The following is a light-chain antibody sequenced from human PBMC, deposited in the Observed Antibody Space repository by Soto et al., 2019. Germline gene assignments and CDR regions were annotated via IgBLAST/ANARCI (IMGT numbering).Light chain of an antibody. V-gene: IGKV1-39*01. CDR2: APS. CDR1: QSISSY. CDR3: QQSYSTLGT. Sequence: IQMTQSPSSLSASVGDRVTITCRASQSISSYLTWYQQKPGKAPKPLIYAPSSLQSGVPSRFGGVGSGTDFPLPISILQPEDLATYYCQQSYSTLGTFGQGTKV. J-gene: IGKJ1*01.